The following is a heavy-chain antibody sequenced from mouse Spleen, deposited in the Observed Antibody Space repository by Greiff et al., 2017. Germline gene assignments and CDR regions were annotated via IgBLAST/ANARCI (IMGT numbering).Heavy chain of an antibody. CDR2: IWAGGST. V-gene: IGHV2-9*02. CDR3: ASIYYGYDGLFAY. Sequence: VKLVESGPGLVAPSQSLSITCTVSGFSLTSYGVHWVRQPPGKGLEWLGVIWAGGSTNYNSALMSRLSISKDNSKSQVFLKMNSLQTDDTAMYYCASIYYGYDGLFAYWGQGTLVTVSA. D-gene: IGHD2-2*01. J-gene: IGHJ3*01. CDR1: GFSLTSYG.